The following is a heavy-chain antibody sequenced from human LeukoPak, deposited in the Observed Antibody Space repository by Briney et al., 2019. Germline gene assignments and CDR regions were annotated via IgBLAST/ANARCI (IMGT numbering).Heavy chain of an antibody. CDR2: FYYSGST. V-gene: IGHV4-61*01. CDR3: ARDDYGDYVGYYYYGMDV. D-gene: IGHD4-17*01. J-gene: IGHJ6*02. CDR1: GGSVSSGSYY. Sequence: KPSETLSLTCTVSGGSVSSGSYYWSWIRQPPGKGLGWFGYFYYSGSTNYNPSLKSRVTISVDTSKNQFSLKLSSVTAADTAVYYCARDDYGDYVGYYYYGMDVWGQGTTVTVSS.